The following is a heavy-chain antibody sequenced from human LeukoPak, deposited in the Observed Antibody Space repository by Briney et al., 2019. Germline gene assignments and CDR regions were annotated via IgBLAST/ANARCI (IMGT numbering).Heavy chain of an antibody. J-gene: IGHJ4*02. CDR2: ISGSGDST. D-gene: IGHD2-21*02. CDR3: AKDRLLNCRGDCYIFDY. Sequence: PGGSLRLSCAASGFTFSTFAMIWVRQPPGKGLEWVSSISGSGDSTFYADSVKGRFSISRDNSKNTLYLQVNGLRTEDTAVYYCAKDRLLNCRGDCYIFDYWGQGTVVTVSS. V-gene: IGHV3-23*01. CDR1: GFTFSTFA.